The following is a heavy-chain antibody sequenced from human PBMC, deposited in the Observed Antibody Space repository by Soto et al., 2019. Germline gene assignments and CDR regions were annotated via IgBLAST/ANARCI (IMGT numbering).Heavy chain of an antibody. Sequence: QVHLQESGPGLVKPSDTLSLTCAVSGYSISTSSWWGWIRQPPGKGLEWIGYIDSSGSTYYNASLKSRVTMSVDTSKNQFSLQLNSVTAVDTAVYYCARNPRLAAAEFDYWGQGTLVTVSS. D-gene: IGHD6-13*01. CDR2: IDSSGST. V-gene: IGHV4-28*01. J-gene: IGHJ4*02. CDR1: GYSISTSSW. CDR3: ARNPRLAAAEFDY.